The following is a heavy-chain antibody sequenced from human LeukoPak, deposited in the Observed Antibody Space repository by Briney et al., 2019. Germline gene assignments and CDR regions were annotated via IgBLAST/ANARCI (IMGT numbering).Heavy chain of an antibody. V-gene: IGHV4-59*01. J-gene: IGHJ3*02. Sequence: SETLSPTCTVSSASIISYYWTWVRQPPGKGLEWIGYIHYTGSTNYNPSFKSRLTISVDTSTNQFSLRLNFVTAADTAVYYCARGLPGYSGGDDAFDIWGPGIQVIVSS. D-gene: IGHD2-21*01. CDR2: IHYTGST. CDR1: SASIISYY. CDR3: ARGLPGYSGGDDAFDI.